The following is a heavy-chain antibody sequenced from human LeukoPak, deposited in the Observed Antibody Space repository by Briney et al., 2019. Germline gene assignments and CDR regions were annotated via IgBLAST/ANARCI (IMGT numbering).Heavy chain of an antibody. Sequence: GSLRLSCAASGFTFSSYAMSWVRQAPGKGLEWVSAISGSGGSTYYADSVKGRFTISRDNSKSTLYLQMNSLRAEDTAVYHCAKAALYDSSELIDWYFDLWGRGTLVTVSS. CDR1: GFTFSSYA. CDR2: ISGSGGST. D-gene: IGHD3-22*01. V-gene: IGHV3-23*01. J-gene: IGHJ2*01. CDR3: AKAALYDSSELIDWYFDL.